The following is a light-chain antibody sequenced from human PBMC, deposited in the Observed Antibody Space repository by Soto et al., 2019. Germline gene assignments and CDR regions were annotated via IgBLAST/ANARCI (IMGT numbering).Light chain of an antibody. CDR1: QGFRND. CDR2: AAS. CDR3: LQDYT. Sequence: AIQMTQSPSSLSASVGDRVTITCRTSQGFRNDLAWYQQKPGKAPELLIYAASTFQSGVPSRFSGSGSGTDFTLTISSLQPEDFATYYCLQDYTFGQGTRLEIK. J-gene: IGKJ5*01. V-gene: IGKV1-6*01.